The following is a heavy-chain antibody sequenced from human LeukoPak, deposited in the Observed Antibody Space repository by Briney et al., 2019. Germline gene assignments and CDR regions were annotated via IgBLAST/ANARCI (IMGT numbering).Heavy chain of an antibody. V-gene: IGHV4-59*01. D-gene: IGHD1-7*01. CDR1: GGSISSYY. J-gene: IGHJ6*02. CDR2: IYYSGST. Sequence: SETLSLTCTVSGGSISSYYWSWIRQPPGKGLEWIGYIYYSGSTNYNPPLKSRVTISVDTSKNQFSLKLSSVTAADTAVYYCAREFMGIPGTPGYQYYYYGMDVWGQGTTVTVSS. CDR3: AREFMGIPGTPGYQYYYYGMDV.